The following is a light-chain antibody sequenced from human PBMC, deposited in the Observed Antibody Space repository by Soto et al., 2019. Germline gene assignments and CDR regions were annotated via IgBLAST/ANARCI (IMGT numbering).Light chain of an antibody. J-gene: IGLJ2*01. Sequence: QSALTQPPSASGSPGQSVTISCTGTSSDVGGYNYVSWYQQHPGKAPKLMIYEVSKRPSGVPDRFSGSKSGNTASLTVSGRQAEDEADYYCSSYAGSNNLVFGGATKLTVL. CDR3: SSYAGSNNLV. CDR2: EVS. V-gene: IGLV2-8*01. CDR1: SSDVGGYNY.